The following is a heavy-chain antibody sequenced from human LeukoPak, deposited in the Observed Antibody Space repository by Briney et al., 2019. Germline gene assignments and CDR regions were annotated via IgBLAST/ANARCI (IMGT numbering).Heavy chain of an antibody. Sequence: GGSLRLSCAASGFTFSSYAMTWVRQAPGKGLEWLSSIIPSGSSTFYADSVKGRFTFSRDNSKSTLYLQMNSLRAEDTAVYYCAEQLAAAGTYDYWGQGVLVTVSS. CDR1: GFTFSSYA. V-gene: IGHV3-23*01. D-gene: IGHD6-25*01. CDR3: AEQLAAAGTYDY. CDR2: IIPSGSST. J-gene: IGHJ4*02.